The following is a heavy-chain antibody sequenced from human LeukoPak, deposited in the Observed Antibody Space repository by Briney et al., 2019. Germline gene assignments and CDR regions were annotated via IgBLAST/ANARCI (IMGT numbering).Heavy chain of an antibody. V-gene: IGHV3-23*01. D-gene: IGHD6-13*01. CDR3: AKSTSSSWHDFFRY. J-gene: IGHJ4*02. CDR1: GFTFSSYA. Sequence: GGSLRLSCAASGFTFSSYAMNWVRQAPGKGLEWVSAISAGGGNTYYADSVKGRFTISRDNSKNTLFLQMNSLRAEDTAVYYCAKSTSSSWHDFFRYWGQGTLVTVSS. CDR2: ISAGGGNT.